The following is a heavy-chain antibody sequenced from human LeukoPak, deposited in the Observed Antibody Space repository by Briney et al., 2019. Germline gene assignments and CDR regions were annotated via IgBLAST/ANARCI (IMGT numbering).Heavy chain of an antibody. CDR1: GGSISSGSYY. CDR2: IYTSGST. J-gene: IGHJ4*02. D-gene: IGHD3-3*01. V-gene: IGHV4-61*02. CDR3: AREPSLRSGYYFDY. Sequence: PSQTLSLTCTVSGGSISSGSYYWSWLRQPAGTGLEWIGRIYTSGSTNYNPSLKSRVTISVDTSKNQFSLKLSSVTAADTAVYYCAREPSLRSGYYFDYWGRGTLVTVSS.